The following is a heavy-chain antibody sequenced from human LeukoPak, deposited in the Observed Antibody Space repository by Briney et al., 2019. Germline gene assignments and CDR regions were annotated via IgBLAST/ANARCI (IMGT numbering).Heavy chain of an antibody. Sequence: GGSLRLSCAASGFAFSSYSMNWVRQAPGKGLEWVSSISSSSSYIYYADSVKGRFTISRDNAKNSLYLQMNSLRAEDTAVYYCARTYFYYDSSGSISFFDYWGQGTLVTVSS. J-gene: IGHJ4*02. CDR1: GFAFSSYS. CDR2: ISSSSSYI. D-gene: IGHD3-22*01. V-gene: IGHV3-21*01. CDR3: ARTYFYYDSSGSISFFDY.